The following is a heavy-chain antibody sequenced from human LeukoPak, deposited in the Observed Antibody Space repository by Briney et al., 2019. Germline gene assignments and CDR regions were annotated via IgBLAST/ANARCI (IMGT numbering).Heavy chain of an antibody. D-gene: IGHD6-19*01. CDR2: ISGDGGST. J-gene: IGHJ4*02. Sequence: GGSLRLSCAASGFTFHDHAIYWVRQAPAKGPEWVSVISGDGGSTDYADFVKGRFTISRDNSQNCVFLQMNSLTREDTAVYFCGKDRGSGWYYFHYWGQGTLVTVFS. CDR1: GFTFHDHA. CDR3: GKDRGSGWYYFHY. V-gene: IGHV3-43*02.